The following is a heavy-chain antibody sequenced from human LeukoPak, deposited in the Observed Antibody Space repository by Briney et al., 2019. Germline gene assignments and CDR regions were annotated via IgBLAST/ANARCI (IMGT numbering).Heavy chain of an antibody. CDR1: GFTVRSNY. CDR3: ARIIVVYNLDD. D-gene: IGHD2-21*01. V-gene: IGHV3-66*01. CDR2: IYRGGTT. J-gene: IGHJ4*02. Sequence: GGSLRLSCAASGFTVRSNYMSWVRQAPGKGLEWVSVIYRGGTTYYADSVKGRFTISRDNSKNTLHLQMNSLRAEDTAVYYCARIIVVYNLDDWGKGTLVT.